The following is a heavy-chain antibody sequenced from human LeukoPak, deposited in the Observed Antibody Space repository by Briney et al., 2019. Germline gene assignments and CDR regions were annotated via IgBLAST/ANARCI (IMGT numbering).Heavy chain of an antibody. D-gene: IGHD6-19*01. V-gene: IGHV3-21*01. CDR1: GXTXXSYS. CDR3: ARXKSEGIAVAGTVDY. CDR2: ISXSSSYI. Sequence: PGGSLRXSCAASGXTXXSYSXXXVXXAPGKGLEWVSSISXSSSYIYYAXXVXGRFTISRDNAKNSLYLQMNSLRAEDTAVYYCARXKSEGIAVAGTVDYWGQGTLVTVSS. J-gene: IGHJ4*02.